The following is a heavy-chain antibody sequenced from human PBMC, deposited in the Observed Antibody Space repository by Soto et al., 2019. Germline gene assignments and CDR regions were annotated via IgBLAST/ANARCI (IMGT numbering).Heavy chain of an antibody. Sequence: SETLSLTCTVSGGSISSGGYYWSWIRQHPGKGLEWIGYIYHSGSTNYNPSLKSRVTISVDKSKNQFSLKLSSVTAADTAVYYCARDPHIVDRSYAFDIWGQGTMVTVSS. CDR1: GGSISSGGYY. CDR3: ARDPHIVDRSYAFDI. V-gene: IGHV4-31*03. CDR2: IYHSGST. D-gene: IGHD2-21*01. J-gene: IGHJ3*02.